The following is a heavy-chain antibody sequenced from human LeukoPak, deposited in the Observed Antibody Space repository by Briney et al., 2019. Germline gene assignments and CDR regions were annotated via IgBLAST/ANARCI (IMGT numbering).Heavy chain of an antibody. Sequence: ASVKVSCKASGYTFTSYDINWVRQATGQGLEWMGWMNPNSGNTGYAQKFQGRVTMTRNTSISTAYMELSSLRVEDTALYYCAKSPVAGTPRYYFDYWGQGTLVTVSS. CDR2: MNPNSGNT. D-gene: IGHD6-19*01. CDR3: AKSPVAGTPRYYFDY. J-gene: IGHJ4*02. V-gene: IGHV1-8*01. CDR1: GYTFTSYD.